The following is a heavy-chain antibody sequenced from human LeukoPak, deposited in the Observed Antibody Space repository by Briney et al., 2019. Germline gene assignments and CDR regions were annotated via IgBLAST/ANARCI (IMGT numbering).Heavy chain of an antibody. CDR3: AKALDPERIRRTTLPPSDS. CDR2: INSGGTVT. J-gene: IGHJ4*02. CDR1: EFTFSDFW. Sequence: GGSLRLSCAASEFTFSDFWMHWVRHAPGKGLVWVSRINSGGTVTNYADSVKGRFTISRDNSKNTVDLHMVNLRVEDTAVYYCAKALDPERIRRTTLPPSDSWGQGMLVTVSS. V-gene: IGHV3-74*01. D-gene: IGHD1-1*01.